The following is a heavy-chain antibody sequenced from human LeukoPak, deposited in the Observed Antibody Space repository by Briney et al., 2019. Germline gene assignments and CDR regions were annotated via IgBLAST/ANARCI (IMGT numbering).Heavy chain of an antibody. D-gene: IGHD6-13*01. Sequence: GGSLRLSCSASGFIISNYAMHWVRQAPGEGLEYVSAISANGGSTYYADSVKGRFTISRDNSKNTLYLQMSSLRAEDTAIYHCVKDLYRGDTSSWYYFDYWGQGTLVTVSS. J-gene: IGHJ4*02. CDR1: GFIISNYA. V-gene: IGHV3-64D*06. CDR2: ISANGGST. CDR3: VKDLYRGDTSSWYYFDY.